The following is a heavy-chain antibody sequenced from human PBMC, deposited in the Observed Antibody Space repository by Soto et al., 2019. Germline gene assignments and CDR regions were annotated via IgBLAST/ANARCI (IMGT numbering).Heavy chain of an antibody. D-gene: IGHD3-10*01. V-gene: IGHV3-30-3*01. CDR3: ARGYNYGWFDP. Sequence: QPGGSLRLSCAASGFTFSSYAMHWVRQAPGKGLEWVAVISYDGSNKYYADSVKGRFTISRDNSKNTLYLQMNSLRAEDTAVYYCARGYNYGWFDPWGQGTLVTVSS. CDR2: ISYDGSNK. CDR1: GFTFSSYA. J-gene: IGHJ5*02.